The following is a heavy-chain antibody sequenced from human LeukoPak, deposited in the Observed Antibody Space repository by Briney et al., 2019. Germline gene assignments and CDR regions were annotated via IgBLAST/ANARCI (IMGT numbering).Heavy chain of an antibody. V-gene: IGHV1-2*04. D-gene: IGHD3-10*01. CDR2: INPNSGGT. CDR3: ARDFGGSFDY. CDR1: GYTFTGYY. J-gene: IGHJ4*02. Sequence: PGASVKVSCKASGYTFTGYYMHWVRQAPGQGLEWMGWINPNSGGTNYAQKFQGWVTMTRDRSISTAYMELSRLRSDDTAVYYCARDFGGSFDYWGQGTLVTVSS.